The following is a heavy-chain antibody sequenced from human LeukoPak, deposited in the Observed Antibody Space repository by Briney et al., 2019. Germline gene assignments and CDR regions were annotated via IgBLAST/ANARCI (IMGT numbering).Heavy chain of an antibody. CDR3: AREGSGSYRSPAFDI. D-gene: IGHD3-10*01. V-gene: IGHV4-61*02. Sequence: SETLSLTCTVSCGSISSGSYYWSWIRQPAGKGLELIGRIYTSGSTKYNPSLKSRVTISVDTSKNQFSLKLSSVTAADTAVYYCAREGSGSYRSPAFDIWGQGTMVTVSS. J-gene: IGHJ3*02. CDR1: CGSISSGSYY. CDR2: IYTSGST.